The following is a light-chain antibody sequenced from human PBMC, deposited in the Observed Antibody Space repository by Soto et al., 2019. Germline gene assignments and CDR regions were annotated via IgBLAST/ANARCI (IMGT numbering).Light chain of an antibody. CDR2: AAS. J-gene: IGKJ2*01. CDR1: QSISVY. Sequence: DIQMTQSPSSLSASLGDIVTITCRASQSISVYLNWYQQKPGKAPQLLIYAASYLQTGVPSRFSGSGSGADFTLTISSLQPEDFATYSCKQSYVSPYTFGQGTKLDIK. CDR3: KQSYVSPYT. V-gene: IGKV1-39*01.